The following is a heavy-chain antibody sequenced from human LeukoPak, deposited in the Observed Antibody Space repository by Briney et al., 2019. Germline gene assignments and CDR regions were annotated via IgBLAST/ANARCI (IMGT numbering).Heavy chain of an antibody. Sequence: GGSLRLSCVVSGLTFSTYWMSWVRQAPGKGLEWVANIMKDGSDKYYVDSVKGRFTFSRDNAKNSLHLQMNSLRAEDTAVYYCARQRGYNYGYNDYWGQGTLVTASS. V-gene: IGHV3-7*01. CDR2: IMKDGSDK. CDR3: ARQRGYNYGYNDY. CDR1: GLTFSTYW. D-gene: IGHD5-18*01. J-gene: IGHJ4*02.